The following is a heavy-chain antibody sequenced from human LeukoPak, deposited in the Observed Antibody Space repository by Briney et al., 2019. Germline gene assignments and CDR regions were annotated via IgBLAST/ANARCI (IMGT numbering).Heavy chain of an antibody. CDR2: IYHSGST. CDR1: GGSISSGGYS. V-gene: IGHV4-30-2*01. CDR3: ARMVVPGIAAAGYFDY. Sequence: PSETLSLTCAVSGGSISSGGYSWSWIRQPPGKGLEWIGYIYHSGSTYYNPSLKSRVTISVDRSKNQFSLKLSSVTAADTAVYYCARMVVPGIAAAGYFDYWGQGTLVTVSS. J-gene: IGHJ4*02. D-gene: IGHD6-13*01.